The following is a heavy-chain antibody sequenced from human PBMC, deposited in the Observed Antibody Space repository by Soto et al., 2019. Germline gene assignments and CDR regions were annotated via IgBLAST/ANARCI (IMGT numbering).Heavy chain of an antibody. CDR1: GFTFSSYS. J-gene: IGHJ6*02. D-gene: IGHD3-9*01. CDR2: ISSSGSTI. Sequence: EVQLVESGGGLVQPGGSLRLSCAASGFTFSSYSMNWVRQAPGKGLEWVSYISSSGSTIYYADSVKGRFTISRDNAKNSLYLQMNSLRAEDTAVYYCARDSSYDILTGYSSYYYYGMDAWGQGTTVTVSS. CDR3: ARDSSYDILTGYSSYYYYGMDA. V-gene: IGHV3-48*04.